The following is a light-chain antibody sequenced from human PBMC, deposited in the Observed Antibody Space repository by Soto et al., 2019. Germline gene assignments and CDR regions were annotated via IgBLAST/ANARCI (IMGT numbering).Light chain of an antibody. V-gene: IGKV3-15*01. CDR1: QSVSSN. J-gene: IGKJ5*01. Sequence: EIVMTQSPATLSVSPGERATLSCRASQSVSSNLAWYQQKPGQAPRLLIYGASTRATGIPARFSGSGSGTEFTHTISSLQYEDFEVYYYQQYNNWPPITFGQGTRLEIK. CDR3: QQYNNWPPIT. CDR2: GAS.